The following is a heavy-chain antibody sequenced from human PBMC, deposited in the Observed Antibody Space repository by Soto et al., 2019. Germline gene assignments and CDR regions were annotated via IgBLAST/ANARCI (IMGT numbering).Heavy chain of an antibody. V-gene: IGHV3-11*01. CDR3: ARKIVDIVATTLDP. D-gene: IGHD5-12*01. CDR1: GFTFSDYY. J-gene: IGHJ5*02. Sequence: GGSLRLSCAASGFTFSDYYMSWIRQAPGKGLEWVSDISSSGSTIYYADSVKGRFTISRDNAKNSLYLQMNSLRAEDTAVYYCARKIVDIVATTLDPWGQGTLVTVSS. CDR2: ISSSGSTI.